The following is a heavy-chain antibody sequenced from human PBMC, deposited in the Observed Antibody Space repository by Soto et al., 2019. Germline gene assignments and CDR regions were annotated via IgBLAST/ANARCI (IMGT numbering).Heavy chain of an antibody. CDR3: ARGPTDGSSYYYYYYGMDV. V-gene: IGHV1-8*01. J-gene: IGHJ6*02. Sequence: ASVKVSCKASGYTFTSYDINWVRQATGQGLEWMGWMNPNSGNTGYAQKFQGRVTMTRNTSISTAYMELSSLRSEDTAVYDYARGPTDGSSYYYYYYGMDVWGQGTTVTVSS. CDR1: GYTFTSYD. CDR2: MNPNSGNT. D-gene: IGHD6-6*01.